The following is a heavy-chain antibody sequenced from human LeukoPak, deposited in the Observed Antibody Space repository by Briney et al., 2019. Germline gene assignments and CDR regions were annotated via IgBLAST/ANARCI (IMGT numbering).Heavy chain of an antibody. CDR1: GFTFSRYW. J-gene: IGHJ3*02. V-gene: IGHV3-74*03. D-gene: IGHD1-14*01. CDR3: ARDRRDTGAFASAFDI. Sequence: GGSLRLSCAASGFTFSRYWMHWVRHAPGKGPVWVSHIDSYGSTITYADSAKGRYTISRDNATNTLYLQMNNLRVEDTAVYYCARDRRDTGAFASAFDIWGQGTLVDVSS. CDR2: IDSYGSTI.